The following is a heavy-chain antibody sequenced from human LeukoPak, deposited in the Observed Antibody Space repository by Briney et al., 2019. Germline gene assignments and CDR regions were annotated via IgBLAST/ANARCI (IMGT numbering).Heavy chain of an antibody. CDR3: GRDGGGYSYGEFDY. CDR1: GGSISSYY. J-gene: IGHJ4*02. CDR2: IYYSGST. V-gene: IGHV4-59*01. Sequence: PSETLSLTCTVAGGSISSYYWGWIRQPPGKGLEWIGDIYYSGSTNYNPSLKSRVTISIDTSKNQFSLNLSSVTAADTALYYCGRDGGGYSYGEFDYWGQGTLVTVSS. D-gene: IGHD5-18*01.